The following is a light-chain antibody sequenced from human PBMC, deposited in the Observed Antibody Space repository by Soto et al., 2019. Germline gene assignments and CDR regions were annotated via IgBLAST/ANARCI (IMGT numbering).Light chain of an antibody. V-gene: IGKV3-11*01. CDR2: DTS. CDR3: QQRFAWPLT. Sequence: EIVLTQSPATLSLSLGERASLACRASQSINIFLAWYQQKPGQPPRLLIYDTSNRATGVPARFSGSGSATDFTLTISALEPEEFAVDYCQQRFAWPLTFGGGTKVEI. J-gene: IGKJ4*01. CDR1: QSINIF.